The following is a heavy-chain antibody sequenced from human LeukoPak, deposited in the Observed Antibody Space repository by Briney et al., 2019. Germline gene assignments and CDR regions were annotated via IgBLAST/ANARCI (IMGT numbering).Heavy chain of an antibody. D-gene: IGHD1-26*01. V-gene: IGHV4-59*01. J-gene: IGHJ4*02. CDR3: ARDSGSYRNFDY. CDR2: IYYSGST. Sequence: ASETLSLTCTVSGGSISIYYWSWIRQPSAKGLEWIGYIYYSGSTNYNPSLKSRVTISVDTSKNQFSLKLSSVTAADTAVYYCARDSGSYRNFDYWGQGTLVTVSS. CDR1: GGSISIYY.